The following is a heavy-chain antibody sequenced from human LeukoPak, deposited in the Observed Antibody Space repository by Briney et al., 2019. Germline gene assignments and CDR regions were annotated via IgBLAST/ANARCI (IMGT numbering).Heavy chain of an antibody. CDR3: ARVEYSSSWPYFDY. CDR1: GYTFTSYA. J-gene: IGHJ4*02. D-gene: IGHD6-13*01. CDR2: INDGDGNT. V-gene: IGHV1-3*03. Sequence: ASVKVSCKASGYTFTSYAVHWVRRAPGQSLEWMGYINDGDGNTKYSQEFQGRVTITRDTSASTAYMELSSLRSEDMAVYYCARVEYSSSWPYFDYWGQGTLVTVSS.